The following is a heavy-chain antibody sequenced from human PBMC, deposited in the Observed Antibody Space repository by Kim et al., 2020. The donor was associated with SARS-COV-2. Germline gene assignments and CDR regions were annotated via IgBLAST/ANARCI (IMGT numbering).Heavy chain of an antibody. CDR1: GFNFNSHW. J-gene: IGHJ4*02. Sequence: LSLTCVASGFNFNSHWMSWVRQAPGKGLEWVANTKYDGSVRNYVASMKGRFTISRDNAKNALYLQMNSLRVDDTAVYYCVRGGYSNFDFWGQGTLVTVSS. V-gene: IGHV3-7*01. CDR2: TKYDGSVR. D-gene: IGHD2-21*01. CDR3: VRGGYSNFDF.